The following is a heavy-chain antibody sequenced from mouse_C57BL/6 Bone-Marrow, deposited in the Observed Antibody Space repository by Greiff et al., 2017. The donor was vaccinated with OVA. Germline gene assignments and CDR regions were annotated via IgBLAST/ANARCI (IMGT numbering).Heavy chain of an antibody. CDR2: ISSGGSYT. CDR3: ARHRYGSSNWYFDV. D-gene: IGHD1-1*01. Sequence: EVKLEESGGDLVKPGGSLKLSCAASGFTFSSYGMSWVRQTPDKRLEWVATISSGGSYTYYPDSVKGRFTISRDNAKNTLYLQMSSLKSEDTAMYYCARHRYGSSNWYFDVWGTGTTVTVSS. J-gene: IGHJ1*03. CDR1: GFTFSSYG. V-gene: IGHV5-6*02.